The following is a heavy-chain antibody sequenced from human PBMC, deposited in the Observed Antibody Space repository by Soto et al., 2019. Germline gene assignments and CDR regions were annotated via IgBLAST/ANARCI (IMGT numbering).Heavy chain of an antibody. Sequence: PSETLSLTCTVSGGSISSSSYYWGWIRQPPGKGLEWIGSIYYSGSTYYNPSLKSRVTISVDTSKNQFSLKLRSDDTAVYYCARLCSFSSSSSHCFDYWGQGTLVTVSS. CDR3: ARLCSFSSSSSHCFDY. J-gene: IGHJ4*02. D-gene: IGHD6-6*01. CDR2: IYYSGST. CDR1: GGSISSSSYY. V-gene: IGHV4-39*01.